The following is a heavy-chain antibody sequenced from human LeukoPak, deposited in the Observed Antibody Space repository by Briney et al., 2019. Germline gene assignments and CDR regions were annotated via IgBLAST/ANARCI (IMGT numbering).Heavy chain of an antibody. Sequence: GGSLRLSCAASGFTFSGYWMSWVRQAPGKGLEWVANIQQGGGDKYYVDSVKGRFTISRDNAKNSLYLQMNSLRAEVTALYYCARIVYYDGSGGYRFGHWGQGTLVTVSS. J-gene: IGHJ4*02. CDR3: ARIVYYDGSGGYRFGH. V-gene: IGHV3-7*01. D-gene: IGHD3-10*01. CDR1: GFTFSGYW. CDR2: IQQGGGDK.